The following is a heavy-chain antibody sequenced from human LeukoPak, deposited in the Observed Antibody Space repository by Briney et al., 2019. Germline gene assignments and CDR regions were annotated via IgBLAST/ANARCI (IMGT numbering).Heavy chain of an antibody. J-gene: IGHJ4*02. CDR1: GFTLSSYN. D-gene: IGHD6-6*01. Sequence: GGSPRLSCVASGFTLSSYNMKWVRQAPGKGLEWVSAISGSGGSTYYADPVKGRFTISRDNTKNTLYLQMNSLRAEDTAVYYCAKDLRQQLVLGYFDYWGQGTLVTVSS. V-gene: IGHV3-23*01. CDR2: ISGSGGST. CDR3: AKDLRQQLVLGYFDY.